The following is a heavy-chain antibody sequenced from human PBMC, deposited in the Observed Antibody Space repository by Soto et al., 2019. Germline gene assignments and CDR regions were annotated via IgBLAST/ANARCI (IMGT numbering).Heavy chain of an antibody. J-gene: IGHJ5*01. CDR2: IGGTGGDT. Sequence: DVQLLESGGGLVQPGGSLRLSCAASGFIFSYAMTWVLQAPGKGLESVSAIGGTGGDTYYSDSVKGRFTISRDNSKNTLYLQMNSLSADDTAVYYCAKDAVAYNGEWDWFDSWGQGTLVTVSS. CDR3: AKDAVAYNGEWDWFDS. D-gene: IGHD6-19*01. V-gene: IGHV3-23*01. CDR1: GFIFSYA.